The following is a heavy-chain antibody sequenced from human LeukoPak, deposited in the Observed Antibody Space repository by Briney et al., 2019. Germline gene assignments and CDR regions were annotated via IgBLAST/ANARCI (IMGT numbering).Heavy chain of an antibody. CDR2: INPNGGGT. Sequence: ASVKVSCKASGYTFTGYCMHWVRQAPGQGLEWMGRINPNGGGTNYAQKFQGRVTMTRGTSISTAYMELSRLRSDDTAVYYCARDWVVMAGRRYNWFDPWGQGTLVTVSS. CDR3: ARDWVVMAGRRYNWFDP. D-gene: IGHD6-19*01. V-gene: IGHV1-2*06. CDR1: GYTFTGYC. J-gene: IGHJ5*02.